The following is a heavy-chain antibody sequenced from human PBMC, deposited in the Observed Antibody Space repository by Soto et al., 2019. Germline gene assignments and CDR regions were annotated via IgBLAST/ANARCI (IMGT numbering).Heavy chain of an antibody. Sequence: ASVKVSCKASGYTFTSYYMHWVRQAPGQGLEWMGWISAYNGNTNYAQKLQGRVTMTTDTSTSTAYMELRSLRSDDTAVYYCARVLSWSASRTFDPWGQGTLVTVS. V-gene: IGHV1-18*04. CDR3: ARVLSWSASRTFDP. J-gene: IGHJ5*02. D-gene: IGHD3-3*01. CDR2: ISAYNGNT. CDR1: GYTFTSYY.